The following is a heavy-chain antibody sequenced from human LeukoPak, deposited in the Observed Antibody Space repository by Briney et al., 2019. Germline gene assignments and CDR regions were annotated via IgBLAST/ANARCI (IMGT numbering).Heavy chain of an antibody. CDR1: GFTFSSYA. CDR3: AKDIFVVVATIIDY. CDR2: INNGGDDT. D-gene: IGHD5-12*01. Sequence: GGSLRLSCAASGFTFSSYAMTWVRQAPGKGLEWVSAINNGGDDTIYTDSVRGRFTISRDNSKNTLYLQMNSLRAEDTAVYYCAKDIFVVVATIIDYWGQGTLVTVSS. J-gene: IGHJ4*02. V-gene: IGHV3-23*01.